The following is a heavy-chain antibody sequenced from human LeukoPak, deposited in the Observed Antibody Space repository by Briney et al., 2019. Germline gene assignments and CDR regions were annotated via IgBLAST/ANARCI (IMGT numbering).Heavy chain of an antibody. Sequence: SETLSLTCTASGGSISSSSYYWGWIRQPPGKGLEWIGSIYYSGSTYYNPSLKSRVTISVDMSKNQFSLKPSSVTAADTAVYYCARGVPRRAAFDIWGQGTMVTVSS. D-gene: IGHD3-10*01. J-gene: IGHJ3*02. CDR2: IYYSGST. CDR3: ARGVPRRAAFDI. V-gene: IGHV4-39*07. CDR1: GGSISSSSYY.